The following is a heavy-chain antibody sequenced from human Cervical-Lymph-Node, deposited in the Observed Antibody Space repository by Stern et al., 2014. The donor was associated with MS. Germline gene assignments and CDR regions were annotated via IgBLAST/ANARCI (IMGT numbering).Heavy chain of an antibody. J-gene: IGHJ4*02. CDR3: AKDHSGSYYLGYYFDY. CDR1: GFTFSSYG. CDR2: ISSDGSNK. Sequence: VQLVESGGGVVQPGRSLRLSCAASGFTFSSYGMHWVRQAPGKGLAWVAVISSDGSNKYYADSVKGRFTISRDNSKNTLYLQMNSLRAEDTAVYYCAKDHSGSYYLGYYFDYWGQGTLVTVSS. D-gene: IGHD1-26*01. V-gene: IGHV3-30*18.